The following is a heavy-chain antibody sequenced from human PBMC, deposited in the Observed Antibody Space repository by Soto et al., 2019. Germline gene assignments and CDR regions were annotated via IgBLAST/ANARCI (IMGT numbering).Heavy chain of an antibody. D-gene: IGHD3-10*01. CDR3: ARTLLWFGEPGLLIPPFPPHLDP. CDR1: GYTFTSYG. Sequence: ASVKVSCKASGYTFTSYGISWVRQAPGQGIEWMGWISAYNGNTNYAQKFQVRVTMTTDTSTSTAYMELRSLRSDDTAVYYCARTLLWFGEPGLLIPPFPPHLDPWAQRTLVTVSS. J-gene: IGHJ5*02. V-gene: IGHV1-18*01. CDR2: ISAYNGNT.